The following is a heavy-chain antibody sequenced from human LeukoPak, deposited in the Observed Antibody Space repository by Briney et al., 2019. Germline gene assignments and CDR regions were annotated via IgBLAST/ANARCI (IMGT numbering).Heavy chain of an antibody. Sequence: GSLRLSCTVSGFNFKNYEMKWVRQPPGKGLEWIGSIYYSGNTYYNASLKSQVSISIDTSKNQFSLRLTSVTAADTAVYYCARQTGSGLFILPGGQGTLVTVSS. CDR3: ARQTGSGLFILP. V-gene: IGHV4-39*01. D-gene: IGHD3/OR15-3a*01. CDR1: GFNFKNYE. J-gene: IGHJ4*02. CDR2: IYYSGNT.